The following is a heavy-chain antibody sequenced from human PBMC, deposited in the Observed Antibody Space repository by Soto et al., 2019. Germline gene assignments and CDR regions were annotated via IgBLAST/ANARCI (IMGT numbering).Heavy chain of an antibody. Sequence: KPSETLSLTCAVSGGSISSGGYSWSWIRQPPGKGLEWIGYIYHSGSTYYNPSLKSRVTISVDRSRNQFSLKLSSVTAADTAVYYCARNSGYSYGYGFDYWGQGTLVTVSS. D-gene: IGHD5-18*01. V-gene: IGHV4-30-2*01. CDR2: IYHSGST. J-gene: IGHJ4*02. CDR3: ARNSGYSYGYGFDY. CDR1: GGSISSGGYS.